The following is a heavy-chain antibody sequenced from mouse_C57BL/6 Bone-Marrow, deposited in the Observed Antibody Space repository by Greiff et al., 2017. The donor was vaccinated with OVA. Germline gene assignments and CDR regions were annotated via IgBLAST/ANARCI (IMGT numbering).Heavy chain of an antibody. CDR2: ISDGGSYT. CDR3: ARDGGLRYAMDY. Sequence: EVQLVESGGGLVKPGGSLKLSCAASGFTFSSYAMSWVRQTPEKRLEWVATISDGGSYTYYPDNVKGRFTISRDNAKNNLYLQMSHLKSEDTAMYYCARDGGLRYAMDYWGQGTSVTVSS. CDR1: GFTFSSYA. D-gene: IGHD2-2*01. J-gene: IGHJ4*01. V-gene: IGHV5-4*01.